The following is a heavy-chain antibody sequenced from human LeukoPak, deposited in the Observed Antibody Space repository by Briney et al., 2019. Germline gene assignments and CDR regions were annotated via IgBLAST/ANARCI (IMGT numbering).Heavy chain of an antibody. CDR2: TNQDGSEK. Sequence: GGSLRLSCATSGFRFSSYWMSWVRQAPGKGLEWVANTNQDGSEKHYMDSVKGRISISRDNAKSSLYLQMNSLRAEDTAVYYCVRVFRDYLEAFDIWGQGTMVTVSS. J-gene: IGHJ3*02. CDR3: VRVFRDYLEAFDI. D-gene: IGHD4-11*01. V-gene: IGHV3-7*01. CDR1: GFRFSSYW.